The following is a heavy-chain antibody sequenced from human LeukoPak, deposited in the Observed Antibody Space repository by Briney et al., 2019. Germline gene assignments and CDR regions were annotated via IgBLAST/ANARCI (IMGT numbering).Heavy chain of an antibody. J-gene: IGHJ6*02. D-gene: IGHD2-2*01. Sequence: PGGSLRLSCAASGFTFDDYAMHWVRQAPGKGLEWVSGISWNSGSIGYADSVKGRFTISRDNAKNSLYLQMNGLRAEDTALYYCAKTGYCSSTSCATHYYYYGMDVWGQGTTVTVSS. CDR3: AKTGYCSSTSCATHYYYYGMDV. CDR2: ISWNSGSI. V-gene: IGHV3-9*01. CDR1: GFTFDDYA.